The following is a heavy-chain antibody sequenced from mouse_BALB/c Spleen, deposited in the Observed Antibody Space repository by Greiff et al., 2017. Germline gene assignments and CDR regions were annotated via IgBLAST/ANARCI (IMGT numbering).Heavy chain of an antibody. CDR1: GFTFSSFG. CDR2: ISSGSSTI. J-gene: IGHJ3*01. CDR3: AGAFAY. Sequence: EVQLVESGGGLVQPGGSRKLSCAASGFTFSSFGMHWVRQAPEKGLEWVAYISSGSSTIYYADTVKGRFTISRDNPKNTLFLQMTSLRSEDTAMYYCAGAFAYWGQGTLVTVSA. V-gene: IGHV5-17*02.